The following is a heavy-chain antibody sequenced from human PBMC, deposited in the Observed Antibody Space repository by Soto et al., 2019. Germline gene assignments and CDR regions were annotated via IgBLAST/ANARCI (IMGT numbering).Heavy chain of an antibody. D-gene: IGHD4-17*01. CDR3: AREGTTYGLVY. Sequence: GGSLRLSCAASGFAFSSYIMSWVRQAPGKGLEWISSIPVSGSNVYYADSVKGRFTISRDNAKNSPYLQMDSLRVEDTAVYYCAREGTTYGLVYWGQGTLVTVSS. V-gene: IGHV3-21*01. J-gene: IGHJ4*02. CDR2: IPVSGSNV. CDR1: GFAFSSYI.